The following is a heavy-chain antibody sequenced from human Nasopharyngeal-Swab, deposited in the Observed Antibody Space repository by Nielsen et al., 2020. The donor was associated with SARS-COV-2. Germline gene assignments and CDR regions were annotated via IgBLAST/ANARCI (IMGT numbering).Heavy chain of an antibody. D-gene: IGHD3-10*01. CDR2: IYSGGSST. CDR1: GFTFSSYA. Sequence: GESLKISCAASGFTFSSYAMSWVRQAPGKGLEWVSVIYSGGSSTYFADSVKGQFTISRDNSKNTLYLQMNSLRAEDTAVYYCAKDHSPYGSGSYPYYYYGMDVWGQGTTVTVSS. CDR3: AKDHSPYGSGSYPYYYYGMDV. V-gene: IGHV3-23*03. J-gene: IGHJ6*02.